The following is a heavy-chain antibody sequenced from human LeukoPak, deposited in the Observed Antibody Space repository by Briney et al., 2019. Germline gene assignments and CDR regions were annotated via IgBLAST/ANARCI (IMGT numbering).Heavy chain of an antibody. J-gene: IGHJ6*02. Sequence: GRSLRLSCTASGFTFSSYEMNWVRQAPGKGLEWLSYIRSSASTIYYADSVKGRFTISRDNAKNSLYLQMNSLRAEDTAIYYCAREGASGSYHYVMDVWGQGTTVTVSS. CDR3: AREGASGSYHYVMDV. CDR1: GFTFSSYE. V-gene: IGHV3-48*03. D-gene: IGHD1-26*01. CDR2: IRSSASTI.